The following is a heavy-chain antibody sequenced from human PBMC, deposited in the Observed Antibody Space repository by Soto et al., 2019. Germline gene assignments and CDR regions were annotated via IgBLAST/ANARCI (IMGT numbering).Heavy chain of an antibody. D-gene: IGHD1-26*01. Sequence: ASVKVSCKASGYTFTSYGISWVRQAPGQGLEWMGWISAYNGNTNYAQKLQGRVTMTTDTSTSTAYMELRSLRSDDTAVYYCSRYGSGSYDGYYYYGMDVWGQGSTVTFSS. CDR1: GYTFTSYG. J-gene: IGHJ6*02. V-gene: IGHV1-18*01. CDR2: ISAYNGNT. CDR3: SRYGSGSYDGYYYYGMDV.